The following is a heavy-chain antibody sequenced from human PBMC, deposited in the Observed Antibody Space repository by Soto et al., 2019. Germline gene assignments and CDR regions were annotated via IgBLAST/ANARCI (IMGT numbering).Heavy chain of an antibody. J-gene: IGHJ2*01. Sequence: ASVKVSCKASGGTFSSYAISWVRQAPGQGLEWMGGIIPIFGTANYAQKFQGRVTITADESTSTAYMELSSLRSEDTAVYYCARAYPPAEVLRFLEWWYFDLWGRGTLVTVSS. CDR3: ARAYPPAEVLRFLEWWYFDL. V-gene: IGHV1-69*13. CDR2: IIPIFGTA. D-gene: IGHD3-3*01. CDR1: GGTFSSYA.